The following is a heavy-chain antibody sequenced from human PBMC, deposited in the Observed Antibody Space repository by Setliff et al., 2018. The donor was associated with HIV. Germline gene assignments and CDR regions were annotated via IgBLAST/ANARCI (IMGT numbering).Heavy chain of an antibody. CDR2: ISGSGFA. D-gene: IGHD3-3*01. CDR1: GFTFSTYA. V-gene: IGHV3-23*01. Sequence: GGSLRLSCAASGFTFSTYAINWVRLPPGKGLEWVSSISGSGFAYYADSVKGRFIISRDNSKNTLFLQMDSLRAEDTALYYCAKQRYYDGNDGFDVWGQGTMVTVSS. J-gene: IGHJ3*01. CDR3: AKQRYYDGNDGFDV.